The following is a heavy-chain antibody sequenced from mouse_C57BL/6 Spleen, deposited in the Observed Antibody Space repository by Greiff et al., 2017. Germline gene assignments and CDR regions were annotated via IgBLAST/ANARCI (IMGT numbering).Heavy chain of an antibody. CDR1: GFTFSDYG. CDR2: ISSGSSTI. D-gene: IGHD4-1*01. CDR3: ARPSWDSYAMDY. J-gene: IGHJ4*01. Sequence: EVKLMESGGGLVKPGGSLKLSCAASGFTFSDYGMHWVRQAPEKGLEWVAYISSGSSTIYYADTVKGRFTISRDNAKNTLFLQMTSLRSEDTAMYYCARPSWDSYAMDYWGQGTSVTVSS. V-gene: IGHV5-17*01.